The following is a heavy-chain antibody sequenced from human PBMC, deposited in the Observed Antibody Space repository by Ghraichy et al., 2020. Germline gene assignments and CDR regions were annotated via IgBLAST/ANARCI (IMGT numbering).Heavy chain of an antibody. V-gene: IGHV3-7*03. CDR1: GFTFSSSW. J-gene: IGHJ4*02. CDR2: INQDESEK. D-gene: IGHD4-17*01. Sequence: GGSLRLSCAASGFTFSSSWMSRVRQAPGKGLEWVANINQDESEKYYVDSVKGRFTISRDYAENSVYLQMNSLRAEDTAVYYCARENGYYGDYLDYWGQGTLVTVSS. CDR3: ARENGYYGDYLDY.